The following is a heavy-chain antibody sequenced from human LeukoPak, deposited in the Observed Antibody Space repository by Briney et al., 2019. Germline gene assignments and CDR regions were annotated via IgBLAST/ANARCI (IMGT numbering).Heavy chain of an antibody. D-gene: IGHD4-17*01. CDR1: GYTFTSYD. Sequence: ASVKVSCKSSGYTFTSYDINWVRQATGQGLEWMGWMNSNSGNTGYAQKFQGRVTITRNTSITTAYMELSSLRSEDTAVYYCARGAADYGDYVYYYYYMDVWGKGTTVTVSS. J-gene: IGHJ6*03. CDR2: MNSNSGNT. CDR3: ARGAADYGDYVYYYYYMDV. V-gene: IGHV1-8*03.